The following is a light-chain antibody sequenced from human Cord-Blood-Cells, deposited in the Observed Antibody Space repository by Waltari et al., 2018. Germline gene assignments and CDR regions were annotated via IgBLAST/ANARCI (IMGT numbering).Light chain of an antibody. CDR3: KQYNNWPPLT. Sequence: EIVMTQSPATRSVSPGERATLSCRASHSVSSNLAWYQQKPGQAPRLLIYGASTRATGIPARFSGGGSGTEFTLTISSVQSEDFAVYYCKQYNNWPPLTFGGGTKVEIK. J-gene: IGKJ4*01. CDR2: GAS. V-gene: IGKV3-15*01. CDR1: HSVSSN.